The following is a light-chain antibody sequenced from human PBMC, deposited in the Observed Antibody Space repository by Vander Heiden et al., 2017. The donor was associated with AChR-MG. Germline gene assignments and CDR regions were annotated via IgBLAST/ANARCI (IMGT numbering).Light chain of an antibody. Sequence: VATTQSPLSLPLTLGQPASIPCRSSQSLVTSDGNNYLNGGQRRPGQAPRRLIYKVSHRDSGVEDKFSGSGSGTDFTLKVSRVEAEDVGGNNGLHLGAFGQGTKLEIK. J-gene: IGKJ2*01. CDR3: LHLGA. V-gene: IGKV2-30*01. CDR1: QSLVTSDGNNY. CDR2: KVS.